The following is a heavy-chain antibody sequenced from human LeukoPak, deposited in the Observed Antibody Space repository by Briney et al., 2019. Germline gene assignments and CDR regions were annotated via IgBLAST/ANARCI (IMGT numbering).Heavy chain of an antibody. CDR2: ISGSGGSR. J-gene: IGHJ4*02. CDR1: GFTFSSYA. CDR3: AKDGSWNGGYFDY. V-gene: IGHV3-23*01. D-gene: IGHD3-3*01. Sequence: GGSLRLSCAASGFTFSSYAMSWVRQAPGKGLEWVSAISGSGGSRYYADSVKGRFTISRDNSKNTLYLQMNSLRAEDTAVYYCAKDGSWNGGYFDYWGQGTLVTVSS.